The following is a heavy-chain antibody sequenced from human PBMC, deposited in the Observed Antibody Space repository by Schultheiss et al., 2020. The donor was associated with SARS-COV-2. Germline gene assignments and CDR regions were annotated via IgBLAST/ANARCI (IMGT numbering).Heavy chain of an antibody. CDR1: GGSISSYY. V-gene: IGHV4-4*07. J-gene: IGHJ5*02. D-gene: IGHD6-13*01. Sequence: SETLSLTCTVSGGSISSYYWSWIRQPPGKGLEWIGRIYTSGSTNYNPSLKSRVTISVDTSKNQFSLKLNSVTAADTAVYYCARDRRAARLNWFDPWCQGTLVTVSS. CDR3: ARDRRAARLNWFDP. CDR2: IYTSGST.